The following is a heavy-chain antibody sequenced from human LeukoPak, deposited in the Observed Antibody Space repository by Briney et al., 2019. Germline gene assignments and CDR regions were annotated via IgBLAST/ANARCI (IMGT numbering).Heavy chain of an antibody. CDR3: ARSYYDSSGYGY. CDR1: GYTFTGYY. Sequence: ASMKVSCKASGYTFTGYYMHWVRQAPGQGLEWMGWINPNSGGTNYAQKFQGRVTMTRNTSISTAYMELSSLRSEDTAVYYCARSYYDSSGYGYWGQGTLVTVSS. D-gene: IGHD3-22*01. CDR2: INPNSGGT. J-gene: IGHJ4*02. V-gene: IGHV1-2*02.